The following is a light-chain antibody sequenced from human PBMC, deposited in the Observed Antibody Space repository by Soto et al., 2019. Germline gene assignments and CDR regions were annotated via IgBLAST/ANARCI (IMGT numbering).Light chain of an antibody. CDR1: SSDVGDYNY. CDR2: EVS. V-gene: IGLV2-8*01. J-gene: IGLJ2*01. Sequence: QSALTQPPSASGSPGQSVTISCTGTSSDVGDYNYVSWYQQHLGKAPKLMIYEVSKRPSGVPDRFSGSKSGNTASLTVSGLQAEDEADYYCSSYAVSNSLVFGGGTKLT. CDR3: SSYAVSNSLV.